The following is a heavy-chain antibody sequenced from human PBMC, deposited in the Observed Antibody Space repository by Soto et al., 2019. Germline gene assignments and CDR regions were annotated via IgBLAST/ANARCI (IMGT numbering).Heavy chain of an antibody. CDR3: AMVDVYVTPSPQDV. J-gene: IGHJ6*02. CDR1: GYTFTRYG. D-gene: IGHD3-16*01. Sequence: QVQLVQSGAEVKNPGASVKVSCKASGYTFTRYGIGWARQAPGQGLEWMGWINTYNGNTNYAQNFEGRVTLTTATSRSTAYMELRSLRSNDTAIYYCAMVDVYVTPSPQDVWGQGTTVIVSS. V-gene: IGHV1-18*01. CDR2: INTYNGNT.